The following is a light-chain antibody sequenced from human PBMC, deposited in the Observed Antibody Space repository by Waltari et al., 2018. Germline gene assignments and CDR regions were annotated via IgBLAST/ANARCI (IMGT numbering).Light chain of an antibody. V-gene: IGLV3-1*01. J-gene: IGLJ3*02. CDR3: QALGTGAWV. Sequence: SYELTQPPSVSVSPGQTASITCSGDILVNKHASWYQKKPGQSTLLVIYQDTNRPSGIPERFSGSKSGNAATLTISGTQAMDEADYYCQALGTGAWVFGGGTKLTVL. CDR2: QDT. CDR1: ILVNKH.